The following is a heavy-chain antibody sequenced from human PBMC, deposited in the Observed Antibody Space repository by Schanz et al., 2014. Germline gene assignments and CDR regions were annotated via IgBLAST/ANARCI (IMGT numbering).Heavy chain of an antibody. V-gene: IGHV3-48*02. CDR3: ACRITMVRGVIVGGGFDL. J-gene: IGHJ4*02. Sequence: EVQLVESGGGLAQPGGSLRLSCAASGLTFSTYSMNWVRQAPGKGLEWISYISSTGTTIHYADSVKGRFTISRDNAKTSLYLQMNPLRDEDTAVYYCACRITMVRGVIVGGGFDLWGQGTLVSVSS. CDR2: ISSTGTTI. D-gene: IGHD3-10*01. CDR1: GLTFSTYS.